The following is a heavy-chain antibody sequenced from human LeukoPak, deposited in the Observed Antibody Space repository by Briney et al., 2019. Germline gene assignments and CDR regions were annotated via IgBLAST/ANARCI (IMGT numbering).Heavy chain of an antibody. CDR2: INPSGGST. V-gene: IGHV1-46*01. Sequence: EASVKVSCKASGYTFTSYYMHWVRQAPGQGLEWMGIINPSGGSTSYAQKFQGRVTMTRDTSTSTVYVELSSLRSEDTAVYYCARDRGTGTDGWLEDYWGQGTLVTVSS. D-gene: IGHD1-1*01. J-gene: IGHJ4*02. CDR1: GYTFTSYY. CDR3: ARDRGTGTDGWLEDY.